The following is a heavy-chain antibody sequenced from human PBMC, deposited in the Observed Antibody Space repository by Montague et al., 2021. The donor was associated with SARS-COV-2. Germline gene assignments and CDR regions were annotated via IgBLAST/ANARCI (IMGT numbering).Heavy chain of an antibody. J-gene: IGHJ4*01. CDR3: AREKEY. CDR1: GGSIRSFSYY. Sequence: SETLSPTCTVSGGSIRSFSYYWVWIRQPPGKALEWIGGIHYSGNTLYNPSLESRVTIAVDTFNNHFSLKLTSVTAADTGVYYCAREKEYWGQGILVSVSS. CDR2: IHYSGNT. V-gene: IGHV4-39*07.